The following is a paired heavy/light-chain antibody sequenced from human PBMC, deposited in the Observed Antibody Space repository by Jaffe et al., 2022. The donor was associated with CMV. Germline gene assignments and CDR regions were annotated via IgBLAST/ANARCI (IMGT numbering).Heavy chain of an antibody. D-gene: IGHD3-22*01. Sequence: QVQLQESGPGLVKPSGTLSLTCAVSGGSISSSNWWSWVRQPPGKGLEWIGEIYHSGSTNYNPSLKSRVTISVDKSKNQFSLKLSSVTAADTAVYYCARVPPLNYYDSSGYYDAFDIWGQGTMVTVSS. CDR3: ARVPPLNYYDSSGYYDAFDI. J-gene: IGHJ3*02. CDR2: IYHSGST. CDR1: GGSISSSNW. V-gene: IGHV4-4*02.
Light chain of an antibody. CDR2: AAS. CDR1: QGISSW. V-gene: IGKV1-12*01. CDR3: QQANSFPRGIT. Sequence: DIQMTQSPSSVSASVGDRVTITCRASQGISSWLAWYQQKPGKAPKLLIYAASSLQSGVPSRFSGSGSGTDFTLTISSLQPEDFATYYCQQANSFPRGITFGQGTRLEIK. J-gene: IGKJ5*01.